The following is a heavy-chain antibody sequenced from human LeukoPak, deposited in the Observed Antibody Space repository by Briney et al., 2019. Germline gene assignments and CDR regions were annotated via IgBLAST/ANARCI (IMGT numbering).Heavy chain of an antibody. CDR2: IRSDGSSE. CDR3: ARYCSGGTCYVGLI. Sequence: GGSLRLSRAASGFTFSTYGTHWARQAPGKGLEWVAVIRSDGSSEYYADSVKGRFIISRDNSKNTLYLQMNSLRAEDTAVYYCARYCSGGTCYVGLIWGQGTLVTVSS. CDR1: GFTFSTYG. D-gene: IGHD2-15*01. J-gene: IGHJ4*02. V-gene: IGHV3-33*01.